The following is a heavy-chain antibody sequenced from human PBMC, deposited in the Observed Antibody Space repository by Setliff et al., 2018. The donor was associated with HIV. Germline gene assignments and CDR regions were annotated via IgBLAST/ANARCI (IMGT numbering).Heavy chain of an antibody. CDR1: GFSFSNYA. Sequence: GGSLRLSCAASGFSFSNYAMHWVRQAPGKGLEWVAFIRYDGSGKSYADSAKGRFTISRDNSKNTQYLQMNSLRAEDTAVYYCASPPYSGSPWSPYFDYWGQGTLVTVSS. D-gene: IGHD1-26*01. V-gene: IGHV3-30*02. CDR2: IRYDGSGK. J-gene: IGHJ4*02. CDR3: ASPPYSGSPWSPYFDY.